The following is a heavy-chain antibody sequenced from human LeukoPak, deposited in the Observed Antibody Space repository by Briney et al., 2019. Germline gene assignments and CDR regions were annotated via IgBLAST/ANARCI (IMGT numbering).Heavy chain of an antibody. D-gene: IGHD4-23*01. CDR2: TRNKANSYTT. V-gene: IGHV3-72*01. CDR1: GFTFSDHY. CDR3: ARARGGNSGSWYFDL. Sequence: GGSLRLSCAASGFTFSDHYMDWVRQAPGKGLEWVGRTRNKANSYTTEYAASVKGRFTISRDDSKNSLYLQMNSLKTEDTAVYYCARARGGNSGSWYFDLWGRGTLVTVSS. J-gene: IGHJ2*01.